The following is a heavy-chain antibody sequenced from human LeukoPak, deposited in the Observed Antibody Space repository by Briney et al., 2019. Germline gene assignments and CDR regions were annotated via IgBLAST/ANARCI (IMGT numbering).Heavy chain of an antibody. J-gene: IGHJ5*02. Sequence: GASVKVSCKASGYTFISYDINWVRQATGQGLEWMGWMNPNSGNTGYAQKFQGRVTMTRNTSISTAYMELSSLRSEDTAVYYCARVSYYDFWSGYYYSRAIDPWGQGTLVTVSS. CDR2: MNPNSGNT. V-gene: IGHV1-8*01. CDR1: GYTFISYD. CDR3: ARVSYYDFWSGYYYSRAIDP. D-gene: IGHD3-3*01.